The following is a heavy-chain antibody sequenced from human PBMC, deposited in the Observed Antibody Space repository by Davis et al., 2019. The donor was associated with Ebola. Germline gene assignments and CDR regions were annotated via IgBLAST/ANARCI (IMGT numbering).Heavy chain of an antibody. CDR2: VSHSEREK. CDR1: GFPSSNYA. Sequence: PGGSLRLSCATSGFPSSNYAIHWVRPVTDKGLEWVAAVSHSEREKFYADTVKGRFTISRDNSENTLYLQMNSLTADDTAVYYCARAVFHEVLNYWGQGTPVTVSP. V-gene: IGHV3-30*04. D-gene: IGHD3-9*01. J-gene: IGHJ4*02. CDR3: ARAVFHEVLNY.